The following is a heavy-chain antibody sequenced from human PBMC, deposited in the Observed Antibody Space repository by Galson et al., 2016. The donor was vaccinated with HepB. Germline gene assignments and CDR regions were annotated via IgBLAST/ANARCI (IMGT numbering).Heavy chain of an antibody. V-gene: IGHV4-59*02. CDR1: GASVNSFY. J-gene: IGHJ4*02. CDR2: VYYSGTT. D-gene: IGHD2-21*01. Sequence: EPLSLTCTISGASVNSFYWTWIRQTPEKGLEWIGYVYYSGTTNYNHSLRSRVTISLDTSKSQFSLKLNSATAADTAVYYCATYVRGGDYFLLYWGRGALVTVSS. CDR3: ATYVRGGDYFLLY.